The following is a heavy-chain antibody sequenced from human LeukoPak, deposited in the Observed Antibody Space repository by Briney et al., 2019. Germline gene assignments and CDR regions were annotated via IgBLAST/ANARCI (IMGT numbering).Heavy chain of an antibody. J-gene: IGHJ3*02. CDR1: GYSFTSYW. CDR2: IYPGDSDT. Sequence: GESLKISCKGSGYSFTSYWIGWVRPLPGKGLEWMGIIYPGDSDTRYSPSFQGQVTISADKSISTAYLQWSSLKASDTAMYYCASRPRRLTTVTQEVFDIWGQDTMVTVPS. D-gene: IGHD4-17*01. V-gene: IGHV5-51*01. CDR3: ASRPRRLTTVTQEVFDI.